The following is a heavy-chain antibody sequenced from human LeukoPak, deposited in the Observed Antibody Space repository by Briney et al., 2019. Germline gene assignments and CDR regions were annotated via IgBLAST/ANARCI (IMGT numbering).Heavy chain of an antibody. CDR2: ISSSSSYI. J-gene: IGHJ5*02. CDR1: GFTFSNYS. V-gene: IGHV3-21*01. Sequence: GGSLRLSCAASGFTFSNYSMNWVRQAPGKGLEWVSSISSSSSYIYYADSVKGRFTISRDNAKNSLYLQMNSLRAEDTAVYYCARSDTAMDDDWFDPWGQGTLVTVSS. D-gene: IGHD5-18*01. CDR3: ARSDTAMDDDWFDP.